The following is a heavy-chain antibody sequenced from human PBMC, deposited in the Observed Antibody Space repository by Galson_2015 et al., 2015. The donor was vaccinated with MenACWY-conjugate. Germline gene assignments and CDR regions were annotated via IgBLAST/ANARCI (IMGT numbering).Heavy chain of an antibody. V-gene: IGHV3-7*03. CDR3: ARDLGFYCSRNDCYSPY. J-gene: IGHJ4*02. Sequence: SLRLSCAASGFIFNNYWMSWVRQVPGKGPEWVANIKQDGSEKYYVDSVRGRFSISRDNAKNSLYLQMNSLRAEDTAVYYCARDLGFYCSRNDCYSPYWGQGALSPSRQ. CDR2: IKQDGSEK. CDR1: GFIFNNYW. D-gene: IGHD2-2*01.